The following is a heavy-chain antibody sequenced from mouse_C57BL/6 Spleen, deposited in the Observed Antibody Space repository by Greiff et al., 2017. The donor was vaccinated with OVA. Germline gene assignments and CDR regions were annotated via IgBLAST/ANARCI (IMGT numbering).Heavy chain of an antibody. CDR2: IDPSDSYT. CDR3: ARRGTSYYDYDVYAMDY. Sequence: VQLQQPGAELVMPGASVKLSCKASGYTFTSYWMHWVKQRPGQGLEWIGEIDPSDSYTNYNQKFKGKSTLTVDKSSSTAYMQLSSLTSEDSAVYYCARRGTSYYDYDVYAMDYWGQGTSVTVSS. CDR1: GYTFTSYW. J-gene: IGHJ4*01. D-gene: IGHD2-4*01. V-gene: IGHV1-69*01.